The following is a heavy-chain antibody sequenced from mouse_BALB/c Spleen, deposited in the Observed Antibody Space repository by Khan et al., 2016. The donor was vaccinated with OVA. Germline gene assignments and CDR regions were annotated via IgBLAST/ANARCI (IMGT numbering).Heavy chain of an antibody. Sequence: QLQQSGPGLVQPSQSLSITCTVSDFSITNFGVHWVRQSPGKGLEWLGVIWSGGSTDYHAAFISRLSISKDNYKSQVFFKMKSLQPNDTAIYYCARRDYRYAIAYGGQGTLVTVSA. D-gene: IGHD2-14*01. J-gene: IGHJ3*01. CDR3: ARRDYRYAIAY. V-gene: IGHV2-2*02. CDR2: IWSGGST. CDR1: DFSITNFG.